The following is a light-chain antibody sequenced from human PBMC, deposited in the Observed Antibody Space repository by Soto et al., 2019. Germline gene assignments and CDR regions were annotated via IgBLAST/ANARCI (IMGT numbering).Light chain of an antibody. CDR1: QGIGNY. CDR2: AAS. Sequence: DIQMTQSPSSLSASVGARVTITCRASQGIGNYLAWYQQKSGKVPKLLIYAASTLQSGVPSRFSGSRSGTDFTLTISSLQPEDVATYYCQNHNNAPWTFGQGTKVEI. J-gene: IGKJ1*01. CDR3: QNHNNAPWT. V-gene: IGKV1-27*01.